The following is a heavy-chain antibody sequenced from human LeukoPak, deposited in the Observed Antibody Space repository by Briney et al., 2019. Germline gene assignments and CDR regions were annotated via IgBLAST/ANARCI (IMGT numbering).Heavy chain of an antibody. V-gene: IGHV4-59*12. CDR3: ARASHDYGDYSHFDY. CDR1: DDSITMYY. J-gene: IGHJ4*02. CDR2: IYDSGST. Sequence: SETLSLTCTVSDDSITMYYWSWIRQPPGKGLEWIGYIYDSGSTNYNPSLKTRVTISVDKSKNQFSLKLSSVTAADTAVYYCARASHDYGDYSHFDYWGQGTLVTVSS. D-gene: IGHD4-17*01.